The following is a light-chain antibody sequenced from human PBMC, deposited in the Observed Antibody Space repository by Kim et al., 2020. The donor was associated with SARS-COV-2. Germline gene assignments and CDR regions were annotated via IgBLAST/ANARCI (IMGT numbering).Light chain of an antibody. J-gene: IGKJ1*01. V-gene: IGKV3-11*01. CDR1: QSVNSY. Sequence: SPGERATRSCRASQSVNSYLAWYQQKPGQAPRLLIYDASNRATGSPARFSGWGFGTDFTLTISSLEPEDFAVYYCQQRGNWPPWTFGQGTKVDIK. CDR2: DAS. CDR3: QQRGNWPPWT.